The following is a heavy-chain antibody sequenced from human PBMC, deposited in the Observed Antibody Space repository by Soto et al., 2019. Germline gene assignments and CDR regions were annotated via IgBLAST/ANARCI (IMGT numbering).Heavy chain of an antibody. Sequence: QVQLQESGPGLVKPSQTLSLTCTVSGGSISSGGYYWSWIRQHPGKGLEWIGYIYYSGSTYYNPSLKSRVTISVDTSKNRFSLQLSSVTAADTAVYYCARSIVVVTAPPEGNWFDPWGQGTLVTVSS. J-gene: IGHJ5*02. D-gene: IGHD2-21*02. CDR3: ARSIVVVTAPPEGNWFDP. V-gene: IGHV4-31*03. CDR1: GGSISSGGYY. CDR2: IYYSGST.